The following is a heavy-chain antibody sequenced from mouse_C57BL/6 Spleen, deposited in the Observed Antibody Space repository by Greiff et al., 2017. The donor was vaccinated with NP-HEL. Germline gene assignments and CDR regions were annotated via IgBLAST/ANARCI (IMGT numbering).Heavy chain of an antibody. Sequence: EVQLQQSGPELVKPGASVKISCKASGYTFTDYYMNWVKQSHGKSLEWIGDINPNNGGTRYNQKFKGKATLTVDKSSSTAYMELRSLTSEDSAVYYCARSGRGGFAYWGQGTLVTVSA. CDR2: INPNNGGT. J-gene: IGHJ3*01. CDR1: GYTFTDYY. V-gene: IGHV1-26*01. D-gene: IGHD3-1*01. CDR3: ARSGRGGFAY.